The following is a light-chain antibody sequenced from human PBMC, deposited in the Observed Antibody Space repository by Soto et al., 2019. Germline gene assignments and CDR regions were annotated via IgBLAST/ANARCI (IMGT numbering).Light chain of an antibody. Sequence: DIQMTQSPSSLSASVGDRVTITCRASHYISIHLNWYQQRPGKAPNLLISASSTLQSGVPSRFSGSGSGTDFTLTVNSLEPEDFATYYCQQSYSTPRSFGQGTKVEMK. CDR2: ASS. CDR1: HYISIH. J-gene: IGKJ2*01. V-gene: IGKV1-39*01. CDR3: QQSYSTPRS.